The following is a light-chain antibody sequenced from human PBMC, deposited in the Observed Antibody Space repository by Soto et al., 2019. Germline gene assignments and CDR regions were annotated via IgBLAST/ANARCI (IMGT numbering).Light chain of an antibody. CDR1: QSISSN. J-gene: IGKJ4*01. CDR2: RAS. CDR3: QQFSSYPLT. V-gene: IGKV3-15*01. Sequence: EIVMTQSPASLSVSPGERATLSCRASQSISSNLAWYQQKLGQAPRLLIYRASTRATGIPARFSGSGSGTEFTLTISSLQSEDFAVHYCQQFSSYPLTFGGGTKVDIK.